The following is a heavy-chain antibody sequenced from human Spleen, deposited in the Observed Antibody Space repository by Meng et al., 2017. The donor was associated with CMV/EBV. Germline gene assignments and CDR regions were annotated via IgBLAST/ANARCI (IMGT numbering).Heavy chain of an antibody. D-gene: IGHD2-15*01. CDR1: GYRFTNYG. J-gene: IGHJ6*02. V-gene: IGHV5-51*01. CDR2: ISPGNSAI. Sequence: GESLKISCKISGYRFTNYGIGWVRQMPGKGLEWMAIISPGNSAITYSPSFQGLVTFSVDKSINTAYLQWRSLKVSDTAMYYCARHVCFIGYCSLTRLYGMDVWGQGTTVTVSS. CDR3: ARHVCFIGYCSLTRLYGMDV.